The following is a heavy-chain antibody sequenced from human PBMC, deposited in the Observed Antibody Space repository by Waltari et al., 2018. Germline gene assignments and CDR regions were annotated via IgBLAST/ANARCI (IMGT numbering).Heavy chain of an antibody. D-gene: IGHD5-18*01. V-gene: IGHV4-34*01. J-gene: IGHJ6*02. CDR2: INHSGST. CDR3: ARLPPNYYYYYGMDV. Sequence: QVQLQQWGAGLLKPSETLSLTCAVYGGSFSGYYWSWIRQPPGKGLEWIGEINHSGSTNYNPSLKSRVTISVDTSKNQFSLKLSSVTAADTAVYYCARLPPNYYYYYGMDVWGQGTTVTVSS. CDR1: GGSFSGYY.